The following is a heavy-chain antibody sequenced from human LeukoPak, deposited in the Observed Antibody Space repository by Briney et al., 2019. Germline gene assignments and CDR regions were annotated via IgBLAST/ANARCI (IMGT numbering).Heavy chain of an antibody. V-gene: IGHV4-38-2*02. J-gene: IGHJ4*02. CDR2: IYDSGST. CDR1: GYSISSGYY. CDR3: ARDPRRGGSYYGFDY. Sequence: AETLSLTCTVSGYSISSGYYWGWIRQPPGKGLEGSGSIYDSGSTYYDPSLKSRFTISLDTSKNQFSLKLSSVTAADTAVYYCARDPRRGGSYYGFDYWGQGTLVTVCS. D-gene: IGHD1-26*01.